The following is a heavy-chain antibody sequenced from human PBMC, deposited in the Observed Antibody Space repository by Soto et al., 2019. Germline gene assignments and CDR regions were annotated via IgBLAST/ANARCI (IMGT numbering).Heavy chain of an antibody. D-gene: IGHD1-26*01. CDR3: TTGSVEGY. Sequence: EVQLVESGGGLVKPGGSLRLSCAASGFTISGAWMNWVRQAPGKGLEWVGRIKTKAQGETTDYAAPVKGRFTISRDDSENTLSLQMTSLKIEDTAGYFCTTGSVEGYWGQGTLVTVSS. CDR1: GFTISGAW. J-gene: IGHJ4*02. CDR2: IKTKAQGETT. V-gene: IGHV3-15*07.